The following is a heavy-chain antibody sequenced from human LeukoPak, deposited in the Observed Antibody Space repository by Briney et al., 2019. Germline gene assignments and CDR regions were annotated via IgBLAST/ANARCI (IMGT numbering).Heavy chain of an antibody. D-gene: IGHD3-10*02. J-gene: IGHJ5*02. CDR3: ASGGCSNWFDP. CDR2: INPNSGGT. CDR1: GSTFTGYY. V-gene: IGHV1-2*02. Sequence: GASVKVSCKASGSTFTGYYMHWVRQAPGQGLEWMGWINPNSGGTNYAQKFQGRVTMTRDTSINTAYMELSSLRSDVTAVYCCASGGCSNWFDPWGQGTLVTVSS.